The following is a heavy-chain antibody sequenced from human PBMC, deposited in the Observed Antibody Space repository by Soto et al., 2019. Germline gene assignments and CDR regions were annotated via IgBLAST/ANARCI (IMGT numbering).Heavy chain of an antibody. V-gene: IGHV4-59*06. CDR1: GGSISSYY. CDR2: IYYSGST. D-gene: IGHD3-10*01. CDR3: SSKPFGAFDI. J-gene: IGHJ3*02. Sequence: PSETLSLTCTVSGGSISSYYWSWIRQHPGKGLEWIGYIYYSGSTYYNPSPKSRVTISVDTSKNQFSLKLSSVNAADTAVYYCSSKPFGAFDIWGQGTMVTVSS.